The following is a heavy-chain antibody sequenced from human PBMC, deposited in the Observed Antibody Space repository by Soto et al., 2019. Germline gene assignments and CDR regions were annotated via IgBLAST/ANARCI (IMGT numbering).Heavy chain of an antibody. CDR2: IYYSGST. V-gene: IGHV4-59*01. CDR3: ARMLIIAAATDAFDT. CDR1: GGSISSYY. D-gene: IGHD2-15*01. Sequence: SETLSLTCTVSGGSISSYYWSWIRQPPGKGLEWIGYIYYSGSTNYNPSLKSRVTISVDTSKNQFSLKLSSVTAADTAVYYCARMLIIAAATDAFDTCCLGTMLTISS. J-gene: IGHJ5*01.